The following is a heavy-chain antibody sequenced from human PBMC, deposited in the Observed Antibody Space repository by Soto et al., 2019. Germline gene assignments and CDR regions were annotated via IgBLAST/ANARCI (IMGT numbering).Heavy chain of an antibody. CDR3: ASQTSGYYYYGMDV. CDR1: GFTFSSYS. Sequence: EVQLVESGGGLVKPGGSLRLSCAASGFTFSSYSMNWVRQAPGKGLEWVSSISSSSTYIYYADSVQGRFTISRDNAKNSLYLQMNSLSADDTAVYYCASQTSGYYYYGMDVWGNGTTVTVSS. J-gene: IGHJ6*04. CDR2: ISSSSTYI. V-gene: IGHV3-21*01.